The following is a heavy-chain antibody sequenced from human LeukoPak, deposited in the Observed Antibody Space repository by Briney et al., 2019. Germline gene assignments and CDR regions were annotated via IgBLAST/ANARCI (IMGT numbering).Heavy chain of an antibody. V-gene: IGHV4-4*09. Sequence: PSETLSLTCTVSGGSISSYFWGWIRQPPGKGLECIGYIYTSGSTNYNPSLKSRVTISVDTSKNQFSLKLSSVTAADTAVYYCARENIVSTRDFDYWGQGTLVTVSS. CDR1: GGSISSYF. CDR2: IYTSGST. J-gene: IGHJ4*02. CDR3: ARENIVSTRDFDY. D-gene: IGHD5/OR15-5a*01.